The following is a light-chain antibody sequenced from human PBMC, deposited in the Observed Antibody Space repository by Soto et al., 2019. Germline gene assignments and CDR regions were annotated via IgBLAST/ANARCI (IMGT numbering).Light chain of an antibody. CDR2: AAS. Sequence: AGAGVGGSLAWYQLKLGQATSLLIYAASDRAPGIPGRFRGSGAGTDFTLIISSLEPEDVAFYYCQQGSTVPWTFGQGSKV. CDR1: AGVGGS. J-gene: IGKJ1*01. CDR3: QQGSTVPWT. V-gene: IGKV3-11*01.